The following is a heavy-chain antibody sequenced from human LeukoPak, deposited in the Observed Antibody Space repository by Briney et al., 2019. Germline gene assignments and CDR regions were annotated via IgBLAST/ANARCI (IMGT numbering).Heavy chain of an antibody. Sequence: SETLSLTCAVSDDSFSSHDWTWIRQPPGKGLEWIGYISYIGSTNYNPSLKSRVTISIDTSKNQFSLKLSSVTAADTAVYYCARDLVTVTKGFDIWGQGTMVSVSS. J-gene: IGHJ3*02. CDR1: DDSFSSHD. CDR2: ISYIGST. CDR3: ARDLVTVTKGFDI. D-gene: IGHD4-17*01. V-gene: IGHV4-59*11.